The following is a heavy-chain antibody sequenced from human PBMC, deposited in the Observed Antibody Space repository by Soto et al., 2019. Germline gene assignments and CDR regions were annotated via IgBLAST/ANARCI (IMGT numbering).Heavy chain of an antibody. D-gene: IGHD1-26*01. J-gene: IGHJ4*02. CDR3: GRMLVGATPVDY. CDR2: INAGNGNT. Sequence: QVQLVQSGAEEKKPGASVKVSCKASGYTFTSYAMHWVRQAPGQRLEWMGWINAGNGNTKYSQKFQGRVTITRDTSVSTAYMELSSLRSEDTAVYYCGRMLVGATPVDYWGQGTLVTVSS. V-gene: IGHV1-3*05. CDR1: GYTFTSYA.